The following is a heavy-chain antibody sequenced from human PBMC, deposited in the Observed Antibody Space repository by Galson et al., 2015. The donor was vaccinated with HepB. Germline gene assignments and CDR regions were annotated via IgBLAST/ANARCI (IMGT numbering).Heavy chain of an antibody. CDR1: GFTFSSYA. J-gene: IGHJ2*01. V-gene: IGHV3-23*01. Sequence: SLRLSCAASGFTFSSYAMSWVRQAPGKGLEWVSAISGSGGSTYYADSVKGRFTISRDNSKNTLYLQMNSLRAEDTAVYYCAKDCCDIVVVPAAIAPSYWYFDLWGRGTLVTVSS. D-gene: IGHD2-2*01. CDR3: AKDCCDIVVVPAAIAPSYWYFDL. CDR2: ISGSGGST.